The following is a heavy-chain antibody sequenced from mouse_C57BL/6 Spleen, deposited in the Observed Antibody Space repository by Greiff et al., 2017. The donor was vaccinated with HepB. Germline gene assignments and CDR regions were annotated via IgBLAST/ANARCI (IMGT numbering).Heavy chain of an antibody. V-gene: IGHV1-64*01. D-gene: IGHD4-1*01. CDR2: IHPNSGST. CDR3: ARGDALLGREYFDV. Sequence: QVQLQQPGAELVKPGASVKLSCKASGYTFTSYWMHWVKQRPGQGLEWIGMIHPNSGSTNYNEKFKSKATLTVDKSSSTAYMQLSSLTSEDSAVYYCARGDALLGREYFDVWGTGTTVTVSS. CDR1: GYTFTSYW. J-gene: IGHJ1*03.